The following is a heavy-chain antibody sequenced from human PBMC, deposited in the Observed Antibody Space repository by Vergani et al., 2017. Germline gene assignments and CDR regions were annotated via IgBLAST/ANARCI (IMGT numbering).Heavy chain of an antibody. CDR1: GGTFSSYA. Sequence: QVQLVQSGAEVKQPGSSVKVSCKASGGTFSSYAISWVRQAPGQGLEWMGGIIPIFGTVNYAQKFQGRVTITADKSTSTAYMELSSLRSNDTAVYYCASNGETVTLYYNYYAMDVWGQGTTVTVSS. J-gene: IGHJ6*02. D-gene: IGHD4-11*01. CDR3: ASNGETVTLYYNYYAMDV. CDR2: IIPIFGTV. V-gene: IGHV1-69*14.